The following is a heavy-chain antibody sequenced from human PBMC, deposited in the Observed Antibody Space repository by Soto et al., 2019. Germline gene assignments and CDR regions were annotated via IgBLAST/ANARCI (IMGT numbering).Heavy chain of an antibody. Sequence: GASVKVSCKASTNTFTNYGFNWVRQAPGQGLEWMGWISAYNGNTIYAQKLRGRVTMTTDTSTSTVCMEVRSLRSDDTAMYYCARDDNSSPSDYWGQGTLVTVSS. CDR2: ISAYNGNT. CDR3: ARDDNSSPSDY. D-gene: IGHD6-6*01. J-gene: IGHJ4*02. V-gene: IGHV1-18*04. CDR1: TNTFTNYG.